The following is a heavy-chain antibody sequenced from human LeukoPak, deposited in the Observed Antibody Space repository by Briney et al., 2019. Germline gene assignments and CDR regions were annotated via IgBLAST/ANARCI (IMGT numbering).Heavy chain of an antibody. V-gene: IGHV3-30*02. CDR3: AKERYCSSTSCYIGYYMDV. CDR2: IRYDGSNK. D-gene: IGHD2-2*02. J-gene: IGHJ6*03. Sequence: GGSLRLSCAASGFTFSSYGMHWVRQAPGMGLEWVAFIRYDGSNKYYADYLKGRFTISRDHSNITLYLQMNSLRAEDTAVYYCAKERYCSSTSCYIGYYMDVWGKGTTVTVSS. CDR1: GFTFSSYG.